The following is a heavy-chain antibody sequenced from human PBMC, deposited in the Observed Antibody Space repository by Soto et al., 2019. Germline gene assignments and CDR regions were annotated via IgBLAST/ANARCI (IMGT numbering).Heavy chain of an antibody. V-gene: IGHV3-15*05. Sequence: EVWLVESGGGLVKPGGSLRLSCAASGITFSSAWMSWVRQFPGKGLEWVGHIKSKTDGETTEYAAPVKGRFTISRDDSKTTLYLQMNSLKTEDTALYYCATNREWFDPWGQGTLVTVSS. J-gene: IGHJ5*02. CDR2: IKSKTDGETT. CDR3: ATNREWFDP. CDR1: GITFSSAW.